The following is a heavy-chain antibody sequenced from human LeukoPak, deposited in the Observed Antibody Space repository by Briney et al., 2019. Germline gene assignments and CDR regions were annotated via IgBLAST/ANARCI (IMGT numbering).Heavy chain of an antibody. V-gene: IGHV3-9*01. D-gene: IGHD6-19*01. CDR2: ISWNSGSI. J-gene: IGHJ3*02. CDR1: GITFDDYG. CDR3: AKDINSGWLGSVFDI. Sequence: PGGFLRLSCAASGITFDDYGMHWVRQAPGKGLEWVSGISWNSGSIGYADSVKGRFTISRDNAKNSLYLQMNSLRAEDTALYYCAKDINSGWLGSVFDIWGQGTMVTVSS.